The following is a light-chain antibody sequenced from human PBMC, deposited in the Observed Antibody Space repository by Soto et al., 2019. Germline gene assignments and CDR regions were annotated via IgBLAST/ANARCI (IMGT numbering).Light chain of an antibody. J-gene: IGLJ1*01. CDR1: SSDVGGYRY. Sequence: QSVLTQPASVSGSPGQSITISCPGTSSDVGGYRYVSWYQQHPGKAPKLMIYDVSNRPSGVSNRFSGSKSGNTASLTISGLQAEDEADYYCSSYTSSSTYFFGTGTKVTVL. V-gene: IGLV2-14*01. CDR2: DVS. CDR3: SSYTSSSTYF.